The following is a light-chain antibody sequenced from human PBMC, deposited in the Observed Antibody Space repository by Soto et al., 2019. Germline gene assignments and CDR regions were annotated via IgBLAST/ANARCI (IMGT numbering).Light chain of an antibody. Sequence: DIQLTQSPSFLSASVGDRVTITCRASQGISSYSAWYQQKPGKAPKLLIYAASTLQSGVQSRFSGSGSGTEFTLTISSLQPEDFATYYCQQVDSYPITFGQGTRLEIK. V-gene: IGKV1-9*01. CDR1: QGISSY. CDR3: QQVDSYPIT. CDR2: AAS. J-gene: IGKJ5*01.